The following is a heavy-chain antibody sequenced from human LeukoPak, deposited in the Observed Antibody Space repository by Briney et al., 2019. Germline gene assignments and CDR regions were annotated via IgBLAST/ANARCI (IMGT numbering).Heavy chain of an antibody. D-gene: IGHD2-2*01. CDR1: GYTFTSYD. V-gene: IGHV1-8*01. CDR2: MNPNSGNT. CDR3: ARTQRVEWAAAQGGFDY. J-gene: IGHJ4*02. Sequence: ASVKVSCKASGYTFTSYDINWVRQATGQGLEWMGWMNPNSGNTGYAQEFQGRVTMTRNTSISTAYMELSSLRSDDTAVYYCARTQRVEWAAAQGGFDYWGQGTLVTVSS.